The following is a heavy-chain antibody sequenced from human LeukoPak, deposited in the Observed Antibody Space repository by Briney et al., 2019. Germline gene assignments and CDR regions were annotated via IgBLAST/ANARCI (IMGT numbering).Heavy chain of an antibody. J-gene: IGHJ6*03. CDR2: IWYDGSNK. CDR3: AKGGWLRLRRHMDV. Sequence: PGGSLRLSCAASGFTFSSYGMHWVRQAPGKGLEWVAVIWYDGSNKYYADSVKGRFTISRDNSKNTLYLQMNSLRAEDTAVYYCAKGGWLRLRRHMDVWGKGTTVTVSS. D-gene: IGHD5-12*01. CDR1: GFTFSSYG. V-gene: IGHV3-33*06.